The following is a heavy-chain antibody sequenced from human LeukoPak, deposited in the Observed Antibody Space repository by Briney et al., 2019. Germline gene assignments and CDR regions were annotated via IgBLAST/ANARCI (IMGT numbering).Heavy chain of an antibody. J-gene: IGHJ3*02. CDR1: GFTFSSHW. Sequence: PGGSLRLSCAASGFTFSSHWMHWVRQAPGKGPVWVSRINSDGRSTSYADSVKGRFTISRDNAKNTLYLQMNSLRAEDTAVYYCARDPPNDSGVGFDIWGQGTMVTVSS. D-gene: IGHD3-22*01. CDR3: ARDPPNDSGVGFDI. V-gene: IGHV3-74*01. CDR2: INSDGRST.